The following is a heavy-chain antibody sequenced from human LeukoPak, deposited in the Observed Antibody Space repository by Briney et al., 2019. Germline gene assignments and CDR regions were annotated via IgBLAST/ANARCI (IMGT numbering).Heavy chain of an antibody. V-gene: IGHV1-18*01. D-gene: IGHD3-10*01. Sequence: ASVKVSCKASGYTFTSYGISWARQAPGQGLEWMGWISAYNGNTNYAQKFQGRVTMTRDTSISTAYMELSRLRSDDTAVYYCAVPTKGSGSYYNRRGYFDYWGQGTLVTVSS. CDR1: GYTFTSYG. J-gene: IGHJ4*02. CDR3: AVPTKGSGSYYNRRGYFDY. CDR2: ISAYNGNT.